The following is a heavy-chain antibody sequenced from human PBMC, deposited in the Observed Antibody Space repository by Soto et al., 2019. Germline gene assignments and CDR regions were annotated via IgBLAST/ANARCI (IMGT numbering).Heavy chain of an antibody. Sequence: QVQLQQWGAGLLKPSETLSLTCAVYGGSFSGYYWSWIRQPPGKGLEWIGEINHSGSTNYNPSLKSRVTISVDTSKNQFSLKLSYVTAADTAVYYCARGNRPNYDILTGYFARHFWLDPWGQGTLVTVSS. CDR2: INHSGST. CDR3: ARGNRPNYDILTGYFARHFWLDP. CDR1: GGSFSGYY. V-gene: IGHV4-34*01. D-gene: IGHD3-9*01. J-gene: IGHJ5*02.